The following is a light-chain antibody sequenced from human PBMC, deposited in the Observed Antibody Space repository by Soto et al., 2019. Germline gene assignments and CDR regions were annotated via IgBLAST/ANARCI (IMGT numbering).Light chain of an antibody. J-gene: IGKJ1*01. CDR3: QQYNSWLWT. CDR2: GAS. Sequence: EIVMTQSPATLSVSPGEGATLSCRASQSVSSKLAWYQQKPRQAPRLLIYGASTRATGIPARFSGSGSGTEFTLIISSLQSEDSAVYYCQQYNSWLWTFGQGTKVEIK. V-gene: IGKV3-15*01. CDR1: QSVSSK.